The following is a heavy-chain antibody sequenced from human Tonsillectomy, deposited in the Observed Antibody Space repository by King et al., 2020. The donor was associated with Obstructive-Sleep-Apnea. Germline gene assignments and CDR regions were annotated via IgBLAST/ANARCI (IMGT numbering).Heavy chain of an antibody. CDR2: ISWNSGSI. D-gene: IGHD6-19*01. Sequence: AQLVQSGGGLVQPGRSLRVSCAASGFTFDDYAMHWVRQAPGKGLEWVSGISWNSGSIGYADSVKGRFTISRDNAKNSLYLQMNSLRAEDTAWYYCVKDKNSGWYVDYFDFWGQGTLVTVSS. CDR1: GFTFDDYA. CDR3: VKDKNSGWYVDYFDF. J-gene: IGHJ4*02. V-gene: IGHV3-9*01.